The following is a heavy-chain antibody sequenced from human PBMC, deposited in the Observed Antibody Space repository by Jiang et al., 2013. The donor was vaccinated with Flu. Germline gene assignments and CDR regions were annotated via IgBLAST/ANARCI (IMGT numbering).Heavy chain of an antibody. CDR3: ARHSKDRDYDSSGYLPFDY. CDR1: TYSFTSYW. CDR2: IYPGDSDT. V-gene: IGHV5-51*01. J-gene: IGHJ4*02. Sequence: GAEVKKPGESLKISRKGSTYSFTSYWIGWVRQMPGKGLEWMGIIYPGDSDTRYSPSFQGQVTISADKSISTAYLQWSSLKASDTAMYYCARHSKDRDYDSSGYLPFDYWGQGTLVTVSS. D-gene: IGHD3-22*01.